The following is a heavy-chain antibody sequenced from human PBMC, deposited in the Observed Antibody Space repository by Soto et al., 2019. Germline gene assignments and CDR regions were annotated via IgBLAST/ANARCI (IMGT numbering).Heavy chain of an antibody. Sequence: ALVKVRCKESGYSFRVYFMQWVRQAPEQGLEWMGWINPNSGGTNYAQKFLGWVTMTRDTSISTAYMELSRLRSDDTAVYYCARSTDYYDSSGYGADYYYYGMDVWGQGTTVTVSS. V-gene: IGHV1-2*04. CDR3: ARSTDYYDSSGYGADYYYYGMDV. J-gene: IGHJ6*02. CDR2: INPNSGGT. CDR1: GYSFRVYF. D-gene: IGHD3-22*01.